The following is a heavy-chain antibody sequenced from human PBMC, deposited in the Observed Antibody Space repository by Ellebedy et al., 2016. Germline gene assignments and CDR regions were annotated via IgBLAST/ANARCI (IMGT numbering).Heavy chain of an antibody. CDR2: ISADGTRT. D-gene: IGHD2-15*01. Sequence: GESLKISCAPSGFTIGNYFLSWVRQAPGRGLEWVSTISADGTRTYLADAVKGRFTISRDNSKNTLYLQMYRLRVEDTAVYYCRPGHYSGSWGWGQGTLVTVSS. V-gene: IGHV3-23*01. J-gene: IGHJ4*02. CDR1: GFTIGNYF. CDR3: RPGHYSGSWG.